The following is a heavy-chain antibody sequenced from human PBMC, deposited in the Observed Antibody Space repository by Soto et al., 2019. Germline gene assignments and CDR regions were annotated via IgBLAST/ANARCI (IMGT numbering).Heavy chain of an antibody. CDR3: ARDLEVAVAGA. D-gene: IGHD6-19*01. CDR1: GFTFSSYA. V-gene: IGHV3-30-3*01. J-gene: IGHJ5*02. Sequence: QVQLVESGGGVVQPGRSLRLSCAASGFTFSSYAMHWVRQAPGKGLEWVAVISYDGSNKYYADSVKGRFTISRDNSKNTLYLQMNSLRAEDTAVYYCARDLEVAVAGAWGQGTLVTVPS. CDR2: ISYDGSNK.